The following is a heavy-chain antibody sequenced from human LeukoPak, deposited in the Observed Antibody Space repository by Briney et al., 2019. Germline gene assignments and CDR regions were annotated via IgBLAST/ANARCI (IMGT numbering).Heavy chain of an antibody. CDR2: INHSGST. CDR1: GYSTSSGYY. V-gene: IGHV4-38-2*02. D-gene: IGHD3-22*01. CDR3: ACTYYYDSSGYSFDY. Sequence: SEALSLTCTVSGYSTSSGYYWGWIRQPPGKGLEWIGEINHSGSTNYNPSLKSRVTISVDTSKNQFSLKLSSVTAADTAVYYCACTYYYDSSGYSFDYWGQGTLVTVSS. J-gene: IGHJ4*02.